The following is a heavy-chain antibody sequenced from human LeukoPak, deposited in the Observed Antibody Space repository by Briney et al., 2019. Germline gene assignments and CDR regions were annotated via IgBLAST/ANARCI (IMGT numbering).Heavy chain of an antibody. Sequence: SVKVSCKASGGTFSSYAISWVRQAPGQGLEWMGGIIPIFGTANYAQKFQGRVTITADESTSTAYMELRSLRSDDTAVYYCARESYYDFWSASQPQREFDYWGQGTLVTVSS. CDR1: GGTFSSYA. CDR2: IIPIFGTA. D-gene: IGHD3-3*01. V-gene: IGHV1-69*13. CDR3: ARESYYDFWSASQPQREFDY. J-gene: IGHJ4*02.